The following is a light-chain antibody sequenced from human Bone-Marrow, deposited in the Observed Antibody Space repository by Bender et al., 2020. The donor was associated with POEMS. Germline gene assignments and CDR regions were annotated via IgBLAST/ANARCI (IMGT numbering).Light chain of an antibody. Sequence: SYVLTQPPSVSVAPGQTARITCGENNVGRFSVHWYQQKPGQAPVLVVYDDRDRPSGISERFSGSNSGNTATLTISRVEAGDEADYYCQVWDYSSDHVVFGGGTKLTVL. CDR2: DDR. V-gene: IGLV3-21*02. CDR3: QVWDYSSDHVV. J-gene: IGLJ3*02. CDR1: NVGRFS.